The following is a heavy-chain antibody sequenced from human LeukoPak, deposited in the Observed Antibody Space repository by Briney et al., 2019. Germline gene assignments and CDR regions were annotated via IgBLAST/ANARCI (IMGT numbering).Heavy chain of an antibody. CDR1: GFTFSSYS. D-gene: IGHD6-13*01. CDR3: ARDLGSSWYLLGY. J-gene: IGHJ4*02. Sequence: GGSLRLSCAASGFTFSSYSMSWVRPAPGKGLEWVSSISSSSSYISYADSVKGRFTISRDNAKNSLYLQMNSLRAEDTAVYYCARDLGSSWYLLGYWGQGTLVTVSS. V-gene: IGHV3-21*01. CDR2: ISSSSSYI.